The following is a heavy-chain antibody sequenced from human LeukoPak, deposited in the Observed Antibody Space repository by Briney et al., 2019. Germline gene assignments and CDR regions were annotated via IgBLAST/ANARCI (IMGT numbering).Heavy chain of an antibody. D-gene: IGHD3-10*01. Sequence: GGSLRLSCAASGFTFSSYSMNWVRQAPGKGLEWVSSISSSGSYIYYADSVKGRFTISRDNAKNSLYLQMNSLRAEDTAVYYCARDNYYYGSGGKTEYYYYGMDVWGQGTTVTVSS. CDR1: GFTFSSYS. CDR2: ISSSGSYI. CDR3: ARDNYYYGSGGKTEYYYYGMDV. J-gene: IGHJ6*02. V-gene: IGHV3-21*01.